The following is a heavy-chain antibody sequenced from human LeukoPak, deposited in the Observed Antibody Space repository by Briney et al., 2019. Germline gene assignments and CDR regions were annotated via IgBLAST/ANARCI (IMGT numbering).Heavy chain of an antibody. Sequence: GASVKVSCKASGGTFSSYAISWVRQAPGQGLEWMGWISAYNGNTNYAQKLQGRVTMTTDTSTSTAYMELRSLRSDDTAVYYCARDGYCSSTSCDYYYGMDVWGQGTTVTVSS. D-gene: IGHD2-2*03. CDR1: GGTFSSYA. CDR2: ISAYNGNT. V-gene: IGHV1-18*01. J-gene: IGHJ6*02. CDR3: ARDGYCSSTSCDYYYGMDV.